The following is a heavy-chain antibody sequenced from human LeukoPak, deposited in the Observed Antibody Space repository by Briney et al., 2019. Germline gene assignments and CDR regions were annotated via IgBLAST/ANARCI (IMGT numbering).Heavy chain of an antibody. CDR3: AKGANQGGGLGYCSSTSCPPDY. CDR1: GFTFSSYA. D-gene: IGHD2-2*01. Sequence: GGSLRLSCAASGFTFSSYAMSWVRQAPGKGLEWVSAISGSGGSTYYADSVKGRFTISRDNSQNTLYLQMNSLRAEDTAVYYCAKGANQGGGLGYCSSTSCPPDYWGQGTLVTVSS. CDR2: ISGSGGST. J-gene: IGHJ4*02. V-gene: IGHV3-23*01.